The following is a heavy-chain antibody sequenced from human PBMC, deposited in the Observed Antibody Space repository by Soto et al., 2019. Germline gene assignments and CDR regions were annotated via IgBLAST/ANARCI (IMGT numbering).Heavy chain of an antibody. Sequence: GESLKISCKGSGYSFTSYWIGWVRQMPGKGLEWMGIIYPGDSDTRYSPSFQGQVTISADKSISTAYLQWSSLKASDTAVYYCARVLRGDYSGSGSYYLYGMDVWGQGTTVTVSS. CDR3: ARVLRGDYSGSGSYYLYGMDV. CDR2: IYPGDSDT. D-gene: IGHD3-10*01. CDR1: GYSFTSYW. J-gene: IGHJ6*02. V-gene: IGHV5-51*01.